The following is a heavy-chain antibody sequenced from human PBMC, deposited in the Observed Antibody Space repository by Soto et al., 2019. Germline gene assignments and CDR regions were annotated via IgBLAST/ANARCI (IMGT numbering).Heavy chain of an antibody. CDR1: GGTFSSYA. Sequence: QVQPVQSGAEVKKPGSSVKVSCKASGGTFSSYAISWVRQAPGQGLEWMGGIIPIFGTANYAQKFQGRVTITADESTSTAYMELSSLRSEDTAVYYCARVAGRYCSGGSCYGSDYWGQGTLVTVSS. D-gene: IGHD2-15*01. CDR2: IIPIFGTA. V-gene: IGHV1-69*01. J-gene: IGHJ4*02. CDR3: ARVAGRYCSGGSCYGSDY.